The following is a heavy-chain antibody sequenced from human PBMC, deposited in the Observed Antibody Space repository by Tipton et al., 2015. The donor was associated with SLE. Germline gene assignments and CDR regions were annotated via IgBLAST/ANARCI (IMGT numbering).Heavy chain of an antibody. CDR1: GGSIISSSW. J-gene: IGHJ5*02. CDR3: AREDSSSWFYTRFDP. Sequence: TLSLTCAVSGGSIISSSWWSWVRQPPGKGLEWIGDIYHSESPNYNPSLKSRVTISIDKSKNQFSLKLTSVTAADTAVYHCAREDSSSWFYTRFDPWGQGILVTVSS. D-gene: IGHD2-2*02. V-gene: IGHV4-4*02. CDR2: IYHSESP.